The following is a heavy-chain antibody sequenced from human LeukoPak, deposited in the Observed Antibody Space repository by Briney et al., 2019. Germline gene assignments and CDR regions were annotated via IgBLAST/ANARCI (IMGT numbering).Heavy chain of an antibody. CDR3: ARHARRGWPPGGYMDV. CDR2: ISAYNGNT. D-gene: IGHD6-19*01. V-gene: IGHV1-18*01. Sequence: ASVKVSCKASGYTFTSYGISWVRQAPGQGLEWMGWISAYNGNTNYAQKLQGRVTMTTDTSTSTAYMELRSLRSDDTAVYYCARHARRGWPPGGYMDVWGKGTTVTVSS. CDR1: GYTFTSYG. J-gene: IGHJ6*03.